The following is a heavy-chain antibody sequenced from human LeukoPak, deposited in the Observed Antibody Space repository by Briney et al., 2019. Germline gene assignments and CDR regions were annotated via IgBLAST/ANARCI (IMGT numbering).Heavy chain of an antibody. V-gene: IGHV3-48*03. CDR3: ARAIDSSGFDY. D-gene: IGHD3-22*01. CDR1: GFTFGDYA. Sequence: GGSLRLSCTVSGFTFGDYALSWVRQAPGKGLEWVSYISSSGSTIYYADSVKGRFTISRDNAKNSLYLQMNSLRAEDTAVYYCARAIDSSGFDYWGQGTLVTVSS. J-gene: IGHJ4*02. CDR2: ISSSGSTI.